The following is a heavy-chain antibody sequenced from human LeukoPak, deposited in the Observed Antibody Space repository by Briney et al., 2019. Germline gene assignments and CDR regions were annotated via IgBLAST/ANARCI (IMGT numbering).Heavy chain of an antibody. Sequence: ASVKVSCKASGGTFNTYATIWVRQAPGQGLEWLGGIIPMFGTPKYAQKFQGRVTITADESTSTVYMELSSLRSEDTAVYYCARALESGGRYDTSGFYWGHGTLVTVSS. CDR3: ARALESGGRYDTSGFY. D-gene: IGHD3-22*01. CDR1: GGTFNTYA. J-gene: IGHJ4*01. CDR2: IIPMFGTP. V-gene: IGHV1-69*13.